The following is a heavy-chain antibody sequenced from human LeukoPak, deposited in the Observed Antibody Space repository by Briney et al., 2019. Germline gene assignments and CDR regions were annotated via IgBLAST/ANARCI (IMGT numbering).Heavy chain of an antibody. J-gene: IGHJ4*02. V-gene: IGHV1-18*01. CDR1: GYTFSTYG. CDR3: AREGLGELTLDY. CDR2: ISTSNGDT. D-gene: IGHD3-16*01. Sequence: ASVKVSCKASGYTFSTYGISWVRQAPGQGLEWMGWISTSNGDTKYAQKLQGGVTMTTDTSTSTAYMELRNLRSDDTAVYYCAREGLGELTLDYWGQGTLVTVSS.